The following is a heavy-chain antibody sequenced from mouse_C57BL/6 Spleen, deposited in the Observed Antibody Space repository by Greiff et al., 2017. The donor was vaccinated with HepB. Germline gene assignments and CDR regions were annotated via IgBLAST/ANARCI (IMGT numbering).Heavy chain of an antibody. V-gene: IGHV1-64*01. J-gene: IGHJ4*01. Sequence: QVQLQQPGAELVKPGASVKLSCKASGYTFTSYWMHWVKQRPGQGLEWIGMIHPNSGSTNYNEKFKIKATLTVDKSSSTAYMQLSSLTSEDAAVYYCAAIYGYDEKYAMDYWGQGTSVTVSS. CDR2: IHPNSGST. CDR3: AAIYGYDEKYAMDY. CDR1: GYTFTSYW. D-gene: IGHD2-2*01.